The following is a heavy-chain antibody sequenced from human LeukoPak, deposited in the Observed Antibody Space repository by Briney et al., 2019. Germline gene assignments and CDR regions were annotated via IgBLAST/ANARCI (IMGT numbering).Heavy chain of an antibody. Sequence: ASETLSLTCTVSGGSISSSNTYWGWIRQPPGKGLEWIATIYYSGSTYYNPSLKSRVTMSVDASKNQFSLKLSSVTAADTAVYYCASLLNGGVSHWFDPWGQGTLATVSS. V-gene: IGHV4-39*01. CDR1: GGSISSSNTY. CDR3: ASLLNGGVSHWFDP. D-gene: IGHD7-27*01. J-gene: IGHJ5*02. CDR2: IYYSGST.